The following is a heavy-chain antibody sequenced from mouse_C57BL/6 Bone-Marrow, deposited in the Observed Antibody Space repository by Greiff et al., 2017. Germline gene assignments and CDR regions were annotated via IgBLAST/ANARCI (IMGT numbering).Heavy chain of an antibody. D-gene: IGHD2-4*01. J-gene: IGHJ4*01. CDR1: GYTFTDYN. Sequence: VQLQQSGPELVKPGASVKMSCKASGYTFTDYNMPWVKQSHGKSLEWIGYINPNNGGTSYNQKFKGKATLTVNKSSSTAYMELRSLTSEDSAVYYCARGLRRCYYAMDYWGQGTSVTVSA. CDR3: ARGLRRCYYAMDY. V-gene: IGHV1-22*01. CDR2: INPNNGGT.